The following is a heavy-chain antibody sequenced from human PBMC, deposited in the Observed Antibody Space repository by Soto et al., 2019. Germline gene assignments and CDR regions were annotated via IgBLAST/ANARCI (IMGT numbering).Heavy chain of an antibody. CDR1: GYSFTSYW. CDR3: ARRWYSSSSNYYYYYGMDV. Sequence: GESLKISCKGSGYSFTSYWIGWVRQMPGKGLEWMGIIYPGDSDTRYSPSFQGQVTISADKSISTAYLQWSSLKASDTAMYYCARRWYSSSSNYYYYYGMDVWGQGTTVTVSS. CDR2: IYPGDSDT. D-gene: IGHD6-13*01. J-gene: IGHJ6*02. V-gene: IGHV5-51*01.